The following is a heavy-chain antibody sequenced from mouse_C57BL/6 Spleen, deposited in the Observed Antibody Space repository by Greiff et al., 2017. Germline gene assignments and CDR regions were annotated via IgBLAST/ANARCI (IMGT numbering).Heavy chain of an antibody. CDR3: ARDGNYVPFDY. Sequence: EVQLQESGGGLVKPGGSLKLSCAASGFTFSSYAMSWVRQTPEKRLEWVATISDGGSYTYYPDNVKGRFTISRDNAKNNLYLQMSHLKSEDTAMYYCARDGNYVPFDYWGQGTTLTVSS. D-gene: IGHD2-1*01. V-gene: IGHV5-4*01. CDR2: ISDGGSYT. J-gene: IGHJ2*01. CDR1: GFTFSSYA.